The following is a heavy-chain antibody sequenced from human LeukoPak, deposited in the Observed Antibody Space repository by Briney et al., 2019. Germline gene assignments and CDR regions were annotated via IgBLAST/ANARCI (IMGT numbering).Heavy chain of an antibody. CDR3: ARALYDFWSGSSSWFDP. D-gene: IGHD3-3*01. CDR2: INHSGST. V-gene: IGHV4-34*01. J-gene: IGHJ5*02. Sequence: KPSETLSLTCAVYVGSFSGYYWSWIRQPPGKGLEWIGEINHSGSTNYNSSLKSRVTISVDTSKNQFSLKLSSVTAADTAVYYCARALYDFWSGSSSWFDPWGQGTLVTVSS. CDR1: VGSFSGYY.